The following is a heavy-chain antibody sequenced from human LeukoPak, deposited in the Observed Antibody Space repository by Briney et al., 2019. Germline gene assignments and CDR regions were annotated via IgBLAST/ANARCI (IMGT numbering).Heavy chain of an antibody. Sequence: GGSLRLSCAASGFTFSSYSMNWVRQAPGKGLEWVSSISSSSSYIYYADSVKGRFTISRDNAKNTLYLQMNSLRAEDTAVYYCAKDVIGSGHRFDPWGQGTLVTVSS. CDR2: ISSSSSYI. V-gene: IGHV3-21*04. D-gene: IGHD3-10*01. CDR1: GFTFSSYS. J-gene: IGHJ5*02. CDR3: AKDVIGSGHRFDP.